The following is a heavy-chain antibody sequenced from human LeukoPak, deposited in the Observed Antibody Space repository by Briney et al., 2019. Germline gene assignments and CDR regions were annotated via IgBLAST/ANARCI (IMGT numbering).Heavy chain of an antibody. D-gene: IGHD4-17*01. CDR2: ISSSSSYI. V-gene: IGHV3-21*01. Sequence: GGSLRLSCAASGFTFSSYSMNWVRQAPGKGLEWVSSISSSSSYIYYADSVKGRFTISKDNAKNSLYLQMNSLRAEDTAVYYCARAGDYGDFFDYWGQGTLVTVSS. J-gene: IGHJ4*02. CDR3: ARAGDYGDFFDY. CDR1: GFTFSSYS.